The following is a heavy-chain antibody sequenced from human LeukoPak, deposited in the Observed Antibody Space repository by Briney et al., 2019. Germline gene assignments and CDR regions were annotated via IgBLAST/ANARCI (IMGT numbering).Heavy chain of an antibody. CDR3: AKDRKDYYYYYMDV. J-gene: IGHJ6*03. CDR1: GFTFSSYA. Sequence: GGSLRLSCAASGFTFSSYAMSWVRQAPGKGLEWVSAISGSGGSTYYADSVKGRFTISRDNSKNTLYLQMNSLRAEDTALYYCAKDRKDYYYYYMDVWGKGTTVTVSS. CDR2: ISGSGGST. V-gene: IGHV3-23*01. D-gene: IGHD1-14*01.